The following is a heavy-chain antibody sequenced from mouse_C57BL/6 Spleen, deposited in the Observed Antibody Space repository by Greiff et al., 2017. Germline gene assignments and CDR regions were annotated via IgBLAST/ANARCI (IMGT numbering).Heavy chain of an antibody. Sequence: EVMLVESGGGLVKPGGSLTLSCAASGFSFSSYAMSWVRQTPEKRLEWVATISDGGSYTYYPDNVKGRFTSARDNAKNNLYLQMSHLKSEDTAMYYCARGWVDYWGQGTSVTVSS. CDR2: ISDGGSYT. CDR3: ARGWVDY. V-gene: IGHV5-4*03. J-gene: IGHJ4*01. CDR1: GFSFSSYA.